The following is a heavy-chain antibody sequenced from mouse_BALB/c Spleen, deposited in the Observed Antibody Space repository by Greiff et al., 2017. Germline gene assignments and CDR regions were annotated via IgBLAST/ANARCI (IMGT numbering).Heavy chain of an antibody. CDR1: GYTFTSYT. CDR2: INPSSGYT. D-gene: IGHD3-1*01. V-gene: IGHV1-4*02. J-gene: IGHJ4*01. Sequence: VQGVESAAELARPGASVKMSCKASGYTFTSYTMHWVKQRPGQGLEWIGYINPSSGYTEYNQKFKDKTTLTADKSSSTAYMQLSSLTSEDSAVYYCASMNGPYAMDYWGQGTSVTVSS. CDR3: ASMNGPYAMDY.